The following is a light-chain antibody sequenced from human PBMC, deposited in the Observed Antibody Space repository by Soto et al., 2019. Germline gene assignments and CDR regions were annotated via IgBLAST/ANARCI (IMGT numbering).Light chain of an antibody. Sequence: QSALTQPPSAAGSPGQSVTISCTGTSTDVGAYNYVSWYQQHPGKDPQLVIYEVTKRPSGVPDRFSGSKSGNTASLTVSWLQAEDEADYYCGSHAGNSNLVFGGGTKLTVL. J-gene: IGLJ3*02. V-gene: IGLV2-8*01. CDR1: STDVGAYNY. CDR2: EVT. CDR3: GSHAGNSNLV.